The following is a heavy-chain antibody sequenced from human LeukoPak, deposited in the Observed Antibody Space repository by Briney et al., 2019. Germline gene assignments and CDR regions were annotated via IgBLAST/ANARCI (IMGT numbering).Heavy chain of an antibody. J-gene: IGHJ4*02. V-gene: IGHV1-69*13. CDR3: ASATYYYGSGPPGFDY. Sequence: AASVKVSCKASGGTFSSYAISWVRQAPGQGLEWMGGIIPIFGTANYAQKFQGRVTITADESTSTAYMELSSLRSEDTAVYYCASATYYYGSGPPGFDYWGQGTLVTVSS. CDR1: GGTFSSYA. D-gene: IGHD3-10*01. CDR2: IIPIFGTA.